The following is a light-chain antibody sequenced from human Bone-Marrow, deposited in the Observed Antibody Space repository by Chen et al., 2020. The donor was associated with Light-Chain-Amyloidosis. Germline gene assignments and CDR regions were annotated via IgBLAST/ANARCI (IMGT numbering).Light chain of an antibody. CDR1: QSVSSN. CDR2: GAS. CDR3: QQYNNWPPWT. Sequence: EIVMTQSPATLSVSPGERATLSCRASQSVSSNLAWYQQKPGQAPRLLIYGASTRATGIPARLSGSGSGTEFTLTISSLQSEDFAVYYFQQYNNWPPWTFGQGTKVEIK. J-gene: IGKJ1*01. V-gene: IGKV3-15*01.